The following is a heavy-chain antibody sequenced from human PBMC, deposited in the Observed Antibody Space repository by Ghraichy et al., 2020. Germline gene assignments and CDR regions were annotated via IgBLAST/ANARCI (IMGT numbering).Heavy chain of an antibody. CDR2: IDQAGSEK. D-gene: IGHD6-19*01. Sequence: WGSLRLSCAASEFTPTTYWMNWVRQAPGKGLEWVAIIDQAGSEKVYVDSVRGRFTISRDNAKKSLYLQMNSLRDEDTAIYFCAAGSGWLSDSWGRGTLVTVSS. CDR1: EFTPTTYW. CDR3: AAGSGWLSDS. V-gene: IGHV3-7*03. J-gene: IGHJ4*02.